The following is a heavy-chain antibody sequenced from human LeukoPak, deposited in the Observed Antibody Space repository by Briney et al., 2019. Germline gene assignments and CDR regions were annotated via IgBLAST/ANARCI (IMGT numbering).Heavy chain of an antibody. CDR2: VRWFMDSI. Sequence: PGGSLRLSCAVAGFTFAAYPTRCVREAPEEWLECVLVVRWFMDSIGYADSVKGRFTISRDNAKNSLYLQMNSLRAEDTALYYCAKAQYYDILTGYSAFDYWGQGTLVTGSS. V-gene: IGHV3-9*01. J-gene: IGHJ4*02. CDR1: GFTFAAYP. CDR3: AKAQYYDILTGYSAFDY. D-gene: IGHD3-9*01.